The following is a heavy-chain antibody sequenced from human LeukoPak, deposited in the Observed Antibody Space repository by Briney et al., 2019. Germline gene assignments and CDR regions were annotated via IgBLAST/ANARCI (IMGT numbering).Heavy chain of an antibody. CDR1: GFTFSSYG. V-gene: IGHV3-30*02. CDR2: IRYDGSNK. D-gene: IGHD1-26*01. Sequence: PGGSLRLSSAASGFTFSSYGMHWVRQAPGKGLEWVAFIRYDGSNKYYADSVKGRFTISRDNSKNTLYLQMNSLRAEDTAVYYCARDPTYYLRYGYFDSWGQGTLVTVSS. CDR3: ARDPTYYLRYGYFDS. J-gene: IGHJ4*02.